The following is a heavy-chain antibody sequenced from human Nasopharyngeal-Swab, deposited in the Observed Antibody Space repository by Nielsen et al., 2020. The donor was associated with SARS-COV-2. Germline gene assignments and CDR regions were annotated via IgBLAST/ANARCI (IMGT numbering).Heavy chain of an antibody. CDR3: AKDQGSYYDY. CDR2: IYSGGSST. J-gene: IGHJ4*02. D-gene: IGHD1-26*01. CDR1: GFTFSSYA. V-gene: IGHV3-23*03. Sequence: GESLKISCAASGFTFSSYAMSWGRQAPGKGLEWVSVIYSGGSSTYYADSVKGRFTISRDNSKNTLYLQMNSLRAEDTAVYYCAKDQGSYYDYWGQGTLVTVSS.